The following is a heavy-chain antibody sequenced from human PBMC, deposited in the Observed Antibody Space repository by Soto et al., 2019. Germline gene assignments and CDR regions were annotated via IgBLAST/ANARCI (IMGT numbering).Heavy chain of an antibody. CDR3: ATKETLVGYYYGFDV. Sequence: GESLKISCQGSGYTFSTYWITWVRQMPGKGLEWMGRIDPSDSYTTYGPSFEGHVTISVDKSNTTAYLQWSSLKASDTAIYYCATKETLVGYYYGFDVWGQGTAVTVSS. D-gene: IGHD3-16*01. J-gene: IGHJ6*02. CDR1: GYTFSTYW. CDR2: IDPSDSYT. V-gene: IGHV5-10-1*01.